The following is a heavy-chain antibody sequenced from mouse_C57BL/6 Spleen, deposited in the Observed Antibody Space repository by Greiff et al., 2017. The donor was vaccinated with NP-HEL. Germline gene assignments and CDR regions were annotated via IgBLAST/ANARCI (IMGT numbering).Heavy chain of an antibody. Sequence: QVQLQQSGAELVKPGASVKMSCKASGYTFTSYWITWVKQRPGQGLEWIGDIYPGSGSTNYNEKFKSKATLTVDTSSSTAYMQLSSLTSEDSAVYYCARGGKTSISFIEDVWGTGTTVTVSS. V-gene: IGHV1-55*01. D-gene: IGHD1-1*01. CDR2: IYPGSGST. CDR3: ARGGKTSISFIEDV. J-gene: IGHJ1*03. CDR1: GYTFTSYW.